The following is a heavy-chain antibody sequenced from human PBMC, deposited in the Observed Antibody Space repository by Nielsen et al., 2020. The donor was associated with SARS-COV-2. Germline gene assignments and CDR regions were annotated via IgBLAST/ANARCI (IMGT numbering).Heavy chain of an antibody. CDR2: IKQDGSEK. D-gene: IGHD5-24*01. CDR3: VRALGGYNYLDY. J-gene: IGHJ4*02. CDR1: GFTFSSYW. Sequence: GESLKISCAASGFTFSSYWMSWVRQAPGKGLEWVANIKQDGSEKYYVDSVKGRFTISRDNAKNSLYLQMNSLRAEDTAVYYCVRALGGYNYLDYWGQGTLVTVSS. V-gene: IGHV3-7*05.